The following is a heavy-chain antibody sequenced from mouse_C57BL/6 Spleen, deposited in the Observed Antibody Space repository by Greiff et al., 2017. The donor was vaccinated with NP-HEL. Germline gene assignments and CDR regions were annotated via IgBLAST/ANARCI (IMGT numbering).Heavy chain of an antibody. J-gene: IGHJ3*01. V-gene: IGHV1-81*01. CDR3: ARSGQAAQATFAY. CDR1: GYTFTSYG. CDR2: IYPRSGNT. D-gene: IGHD3-2*02. Sequence: QVQLQQSGAELARPGASVKLSCKASGYTFTSYGISWVKQRTGQGLEWIGEIYPRSGNTYYNEKFKGKATLTADKSSSTAYMELRSLTAEDSAVYFCARSGQAAQATFAYWGQGTLVTVSA.